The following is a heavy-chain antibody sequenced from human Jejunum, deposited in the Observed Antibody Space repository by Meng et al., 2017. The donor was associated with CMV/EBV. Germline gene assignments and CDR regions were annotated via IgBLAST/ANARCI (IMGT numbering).Heavy chain of an antibody. Sequence: QAQLVQSGGEVKKPGASVKVSCKASGYTFTNYGITSVRQAPGQGLEWMGWISAYNGNTNYAQTLQGRVTMTTDTSTSTAYMELGSLRSDDTAVYYCARVEVGITSGDYWGQGTLVTVSS. J-gene: IGHJ4*02. D-gene: IGHD1-26*01. CDR2: ISAYNGNT. CDR1: GYTFTNYG. CDR3: ARVEVGITSGDY. V-gene: IGHV1-18*01.